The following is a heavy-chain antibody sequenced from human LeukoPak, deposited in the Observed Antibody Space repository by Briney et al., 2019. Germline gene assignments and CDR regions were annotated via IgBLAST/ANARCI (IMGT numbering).Heavy chain of an antibody. V-gene: IGHV3-15*01. CDR1: GFTFSNAW. Sequence: KAGGSLRLSCAASGFTFSNAWMSWVRQAPGKGLEWVGRIKSKTDGGTTDYAAPVKGRFTISRDDSKNTLYLQMNSLKTEDTAVYYCTTAPPPTTVTTGYFDYWGQGTLVTVSS. CDR3: TTAPPPTTVTTGYFDY. D-gene: IGHD4-17*01. J-gene: IGHJ4*02. CDR2: IKSKTDGGTT.